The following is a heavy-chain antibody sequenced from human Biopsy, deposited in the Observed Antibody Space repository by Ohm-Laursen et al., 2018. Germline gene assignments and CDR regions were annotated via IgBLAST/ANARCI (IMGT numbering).Heavy chain of an antibody. V-gene: IGHV3-23*01. CDR1: GFTFNIYA. CDR2: ISSSGDNT. J-gene: IGHJ4*02. Sequence: SLRLSCAASGFTFNIYAMAWVRQAPEKGLEWVSSISSSGDNTYYSDSVKGRFTISRDNSRSTVYLQMNSLRVEDTAVYFCAREAGPCGGDCYGFFDFWGQGILVTVSS. CDR3: AREAGPCGGDCYGFFDF. D-gene: IGHD2-21*02.